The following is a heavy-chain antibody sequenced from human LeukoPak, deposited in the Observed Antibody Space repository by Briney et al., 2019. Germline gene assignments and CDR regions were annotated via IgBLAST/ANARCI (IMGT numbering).Heavy chain of an antibody. Sequence: GGSLRLSCAASGFTFINYGMHWVRQAPGKGLEWVAVISYDGTNKYYADSLKGRFTISRDNSKNTLYLQMNSLKTDDTAVYYCANYGDYQYFDYWGQGTPVTVSS. D-gene: IGHD4-17*01. J-gene: IGHJ4*02. CDR3: ANYGDYQYFDY. CDR1: GFTFINYG. V-gene: IGHV3-30*18. CDR2: ISYDGTNK.